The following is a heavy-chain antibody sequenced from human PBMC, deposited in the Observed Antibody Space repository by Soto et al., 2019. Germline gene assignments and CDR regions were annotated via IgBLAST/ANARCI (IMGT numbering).Heavy chain of an antibody. J-gene: IGHJ4*02. CDR1: GYAFTTYG. CDR3: ARGRYGDY. Sequence: QVHLVQSGAEVKKPGASVKVSCQGSGYAFTTYGITWVRQAPGQGLEWMGWISAHNGNKNYAQKLQGRVTVTRATSTSTAYMELRSLRYDDTAVSYCARGRYGDYWGQGALVTVSS. D-gene: IGHD1-1*01. CDR2: ISAHNGNK. V-gene: IGHV1-18*01.